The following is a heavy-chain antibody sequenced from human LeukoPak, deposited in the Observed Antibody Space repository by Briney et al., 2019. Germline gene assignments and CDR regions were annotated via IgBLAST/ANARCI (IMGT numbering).Heavy chain of an antibody. J-gene: IGHJ3*02. V-gene: IGHV3-30*18. CDR2: ISYDGGNK. Sequence: PGGSLRLSCAASGFTFSSYGMHWVRQAPGKGLEWVAVISYDGGNKYYADSVKGRFTISRDNSKNTLYLQMNSLRAEDTAEYYCAKNPGAFDIWGQGTMVTVSS. CDR3: AKNPGAFDI. CDR1: GFTFSSYG.